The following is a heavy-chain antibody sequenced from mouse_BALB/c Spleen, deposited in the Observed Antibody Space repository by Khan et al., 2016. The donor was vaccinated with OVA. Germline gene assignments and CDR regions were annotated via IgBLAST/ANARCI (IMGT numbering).Heavy chain of an antibody. CDR3: ARTARIKY. V-gene: IGHV3-2*02. CDR1: GYSITSGYG. CDR2: ISYSGST. J-gene: IGHJ2*01. Sequence: VQLQESGPGLVKPSQSLSLTCTVTGYSITSGYGWNWIRQFPGNKLEWMGYISYSGSTNYSPSLKSRISITRDTSKNQFFLQLNSVTTEDTATYYCARTARIKYWGQGTTLTVSS. D-gene: IGHD1-2*01.